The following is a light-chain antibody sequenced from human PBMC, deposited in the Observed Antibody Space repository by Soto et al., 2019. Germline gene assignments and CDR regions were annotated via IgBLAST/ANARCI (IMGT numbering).Light chain of an antibody. CDR2: STS. CDR1: QGISSW. J-gene: IGKJ2*01. Sequence: DIQMTQSPSSVSASVGDRVTITCRASQGISSWLVWYQQKPGKAPKLLIYSTSSLQSGVPSRFSGSGSGTDFTLTISSLQPEDFATYYCQQADHFPYTFGQGTKLEIK. V-gene: IGKV1D-12*01. CDR3: QQADHFPYT.